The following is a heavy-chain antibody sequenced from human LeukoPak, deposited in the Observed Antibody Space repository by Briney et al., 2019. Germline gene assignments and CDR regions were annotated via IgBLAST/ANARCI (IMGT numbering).Heavy chain of an antibody. Sequence: ASVKVSCKASGGTFSSYAISWVRQAPGQGLEWMGGIIPIFGTANYAQKFQGRVTITADKSTSTAYMELSSLRSEDTAVYYCASSGADRKPGITHLAFDIWGQGTMVTVSS. D-gene: IGHD1-14*01. CDR2: IIPIFGTA. J-gene: IGHJ3*02. V-gene: IGHV1-69*06. CDR3: ASSGADRKPGITHLAFDI. CDR1: GGTFSSYA.